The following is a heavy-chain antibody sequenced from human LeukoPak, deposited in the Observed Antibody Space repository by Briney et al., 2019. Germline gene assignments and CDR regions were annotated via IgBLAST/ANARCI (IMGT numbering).Heavy chain of an antibody. D-gene: IGHD1-26*01. CDR2: IIPIFGTA. CDR3: ARFPARGSYYYGAFDI. Sequence: SVKVSCKASGGTFSSYAISWVRQAPGQGLEWMGGIIPIFGTANYAQKFQGRVTITADESTSTAYMELSSLRSEDTAVYYCARFPARGSYYYGAFDIWGQGTMVTVSS. CDR1: GGTFSSYA. J-gene: IGHJ3*02. V-gene: IGHV1-69*13.